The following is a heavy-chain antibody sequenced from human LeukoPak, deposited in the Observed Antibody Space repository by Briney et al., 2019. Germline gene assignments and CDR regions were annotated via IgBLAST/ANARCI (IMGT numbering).Heavy chain of an antibody. Sequence: GGSLRLSCAASGFTFSSYAMHWVRQAPGKGLEWVAVISYDGSNKYYADSVKGRFTISRDNSKNTLYLQMNSLRAEDTAVYYCTRERRSSGAPEYAFDIWGQGTMVTVSS. CDR1: GFTFSSYA. V-gene: IGHV3-30-3*01. CDR2: ISYDGSNK. J-gene: IGHJ3*02. D-gene: IGHD6-19*01. CDR3: TRERRSSGAPEYAFDI.